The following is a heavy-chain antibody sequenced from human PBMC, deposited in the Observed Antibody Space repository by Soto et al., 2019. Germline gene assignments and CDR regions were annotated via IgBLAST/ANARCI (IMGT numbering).Heavy chain of an antibody. CDR3: TTRYDFWSGTFDY. Sequence: VQLVESGGGLVKPGGSLRLSCAASGFTFSNAWMSWVRQAPGKGLEWVGRIKSKTDGGTTDYAAPVKGRFTISRDDSKNTLYLQMNSLKTEDTAVYYCTTRYDFWSGTFDYWGQGTLVTVSS. CDR2: IKSKTDGGTT. CDR1: GFTFSNAW. D-gene: IGHD3-3*01. J-gene: IGHJ4*02. V-gene: IGHV3-15*01.